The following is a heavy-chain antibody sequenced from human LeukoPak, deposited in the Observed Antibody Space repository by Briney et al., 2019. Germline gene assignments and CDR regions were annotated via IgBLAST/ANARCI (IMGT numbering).Heavy chain of an antibody. J-gene: IGHJ5*02. CDR2: ISSSSSYI. CDR1: GFTFSSYV. Sequence: GGSLRLSCAASGFTFSSYVMNWVRQAPGKGLEWVSSISSSSSYIYYADSVKGRFTISRDNAKNSLYLQMNSLRAEDTAVYYCARGASIAAADLGGNWFDPWGQGTLVTVSS. D-gene: IGHD6-13*01. CDR3: ARGASIAAADLGGNWFDP. V-gene: IGHV3-21*01.